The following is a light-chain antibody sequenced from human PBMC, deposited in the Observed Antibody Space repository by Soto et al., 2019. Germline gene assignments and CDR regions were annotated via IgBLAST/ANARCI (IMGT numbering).Light chain of an antibody. CDR1: QSVSDK. J-gene: IGKJ3*01. CDR3: QQYGSSPPFT. CDR2: GAS. V-gene: IGKV3-15*01. Sequence: EIVMTQSPATLSVSPGERATLSCRASQSVSDKSAWYQQKPGQAPRLLIFGASTRATGIPARFSGSGSGTEFTLTISSLQSEDFAVYYCQQYGSSPPFTFGPGTKVDIK.